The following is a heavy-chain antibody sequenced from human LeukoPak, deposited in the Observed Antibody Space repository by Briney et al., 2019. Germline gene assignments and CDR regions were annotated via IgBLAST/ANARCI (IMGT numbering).Heavy chain of an antibody. V-gene: IGHV4-34*01. J-gene: IGHJ4*02. D-gene: IGHD4-17*01. Sequence: SETLSLTRAVYGVSFRVYYWSWIRQPPGKGLEGMGEVSRGGSTKYSPSLKRRVTISLDTSNNQVSLKLSSVPAADTAMYYCGLSTTRATTRTIDYWGQGTLVTVSS. CDR1: GVSFRVYY. CDR3: GLSTTRATTRTIDY. CDR2: VSRGGST.